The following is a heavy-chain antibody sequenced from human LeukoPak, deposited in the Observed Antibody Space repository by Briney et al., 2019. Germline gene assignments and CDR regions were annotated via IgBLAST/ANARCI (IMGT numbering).Heavy chain of an antibody. Sequence: ASVKVSCKASGYTFTSYGISWVRQAPGQGLEWMGWISAYNGNTNYAQKLQGRVTMTTDTSTSTAYMELRSLRPDDTAVYYCARDLGYCSGGSCYTWFDPWGQGTLVTVSS. CDR3: ARDLGYCSGGSCYTWFDP. V-gene: IGHV1-18*01. CDR2: ISAYNGNT. CDR1: GYTFTSYG. J-gene: IGHJ5*02. D-gene: IGHD2-15*01.